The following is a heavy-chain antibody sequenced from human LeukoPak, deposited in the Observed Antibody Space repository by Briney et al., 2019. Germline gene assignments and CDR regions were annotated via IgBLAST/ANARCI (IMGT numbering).Heavy chain of an antibody. CDR2: ISYDGSSK. CDR1: GFTFSSYG. J-gene: IGHJ5*02. CDR3: TKDGGSYLNWIDR. Sequence: GRSLRLSCTASGFTFSSYGIHWVRQAPGEGLEWVAVISYDGSSKNYADAVKGRFTISRANSKYTLHLQMNSLRAEDTAVYYCTKDGGSYLNWIDRWGQGTLVTVSS. V-gene: IGHV3-30*18. D-gene: IGHD1-26*01.